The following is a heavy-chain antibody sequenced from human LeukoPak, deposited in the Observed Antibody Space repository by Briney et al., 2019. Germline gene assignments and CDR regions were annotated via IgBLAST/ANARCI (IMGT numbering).Heavy chain of an antibody. D-gene: IGHD3-10*01. J-gene: IGHJ4*02. CDR3: PIKRFGELFLVY. CDR1: GFTFSSYA. V-gene: IGHV3-23*01. CDR2: ISGSGGST. Sequence: PGGSLRLSCAASGFTFSSYAMSWVRQAPGKGLEWVSAISGSGGSTYYADSVKGRFTISRDNSKNTLYLQMNSLSAEDTAVYYCPIKRFGELFLVYWGQGTLVTVSS.